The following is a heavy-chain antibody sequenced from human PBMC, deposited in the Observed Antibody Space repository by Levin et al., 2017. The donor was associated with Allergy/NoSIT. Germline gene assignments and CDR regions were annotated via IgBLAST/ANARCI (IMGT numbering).Heavy chain of an antibody. J-gene: IGHJ4*02. CDR3: AKGNDFWSGHDGYFDY. CDR1: GFTFDDYA. Sequence: SLRLSCAASGFTFDDYAMHWVRQAPGKGLEWVSGISWNSGSIGYADSVKGRFTISRDNAKNSLYLQMNSLRAEDTALYYCAKGNDFWSGHDGYFDYWGQGTLVTVSS. V-gene: IGHV3-9*01. D-gene: IGHD3-3*01. CDR2: ISWNSGSI.